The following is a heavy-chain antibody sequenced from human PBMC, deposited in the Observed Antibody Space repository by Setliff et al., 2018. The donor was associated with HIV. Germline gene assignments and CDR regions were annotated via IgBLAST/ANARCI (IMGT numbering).Heavy chain of an antibody. CDR2: ITGGGDHT. V-gene: IGHV3-23*01. D-gene: IGHD6-19*01. CDR3: AKEGSTAVAGYAEYFQD. CDR1: GFTFISYA. J-gene: IGHJ1*01. Sequence: GSLRLSCASSGFTFISYAMNWVRQAPGKGLAWVSAITGGGDHTYYADSVKGRFTISRDNSRNTVYLQMNSLRADDTAVYYCAKEGSTAVAGYAEYFQDWGQGTLVTVSS.